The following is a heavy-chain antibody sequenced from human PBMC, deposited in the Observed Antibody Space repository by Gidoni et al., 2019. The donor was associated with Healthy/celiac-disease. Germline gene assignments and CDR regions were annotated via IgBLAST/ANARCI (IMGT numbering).Heavy chain of an antibody. CDR2: IKSKTDGGTT. Sequence: EVQLVESGGGLVKPGGSLRLSCAASGFAFSNAWMSWVRQAPGKGLEWVGRIKSKTDGGTTDYAAPVKGRFTISRDDSKNTLYLQMNSLKTEDTAVYYCTTLNYDFWSGYSSYWGQGTLVTVSS. CDR1: GFAFSNAW. V-gene: IGHV3-15*01. CDR3: TTLNYDFWSGYSSY. J-gene: IGHJ4*02. D-gene: IGHD3-3*01.